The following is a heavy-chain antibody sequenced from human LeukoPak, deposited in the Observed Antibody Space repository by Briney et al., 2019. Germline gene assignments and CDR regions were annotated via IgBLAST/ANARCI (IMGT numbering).Heavy chain of an antibody. CDR1: GGSISSRGYY. CDR3: ARRYCSGGSCYSALDY. Sequence: PSETLSLTCTVSGGSISSRGYYWSWIRQPPGKGLEWIGYIYYSGSTNYNPSLKSRVTISVDTSKNQFSLKLSSVIAADTAVYYCARRYCSGGSCYSALDYWGQGTLVTVSS. V-gene: IGHV4-61*08. D-gene: IGHD2-15*01. CDR2: IYYSGST. J-gene: IGHJ4*02.